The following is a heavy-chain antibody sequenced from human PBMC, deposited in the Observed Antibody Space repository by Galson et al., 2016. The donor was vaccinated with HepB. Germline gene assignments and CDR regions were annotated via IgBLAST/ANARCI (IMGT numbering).Heavy chain of an antibody. CDR2: IIPYLGTP. D-gene: IGHD3-10*01. CDR3: AKAPMARGVVDYYYYYGMDV. V-gene: IGHV1-69*01. CDR1: RGTFSRYG. J-gene: IGHJ6*02. Sequence: SCKASRGTFSRYGFSWVRQAPGQGLEWMGGIIPYLGTPNYAQKFQGRVTITADESTSTAYMELSSLRSEDTAVYYCAKAPMARGVVDYYYYYGMDVWGQGTAVSVSS.